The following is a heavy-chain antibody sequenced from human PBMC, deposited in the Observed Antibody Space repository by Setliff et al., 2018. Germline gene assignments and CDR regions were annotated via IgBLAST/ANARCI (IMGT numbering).Heavy chain of an antibody. CDR3: ARSLGSGSYYGSRPFHSDY. CDR1: GASITSGGFY. J-gene: IGHJ4*02. D-gene: IGHD3-10*01. Sequence: SETLSLTCSVSGASITSGGFYWTWIRQPAGKGLEWIGHISPSGSTTYNPSVKSRVTISLDTSKNHFSLKLDSVTAADTAVYYCARSLGSGSYYGSRPFHSDYWGQGIPVTVSS. V-gene: IGHV4-61*09. CDR2: ISPSGST.